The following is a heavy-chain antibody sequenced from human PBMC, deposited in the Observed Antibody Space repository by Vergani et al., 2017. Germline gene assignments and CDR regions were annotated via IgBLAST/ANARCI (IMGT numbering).Heavy chain of an antibody. CDR2: IIPIFGTA. Sequence: QVQLVQSGAEVKKPGSSVKVSCKASGGTFSSYAISWVRQAPGQGLEWMGGIIPIFGTANYAQKFQGRVTITADASTSTAYMELSSLRSEDTAVYYCAGDSDYGDYLRVYYGMDVWGQGTTVTVSS. CDR3: AGDSDYGDYLRVYYGMDV. V-gene: IGHV1-69*01. J-gene: IGHJ6*02. D-gene: IGHD4-17*01. CDR1: GGTFSSYA.